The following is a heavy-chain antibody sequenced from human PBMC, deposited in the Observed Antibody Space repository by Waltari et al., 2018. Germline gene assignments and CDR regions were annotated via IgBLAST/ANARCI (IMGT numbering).Heavy chain of an antibody. CDR3: ARVSPPLAYCGGDCYPVDY. CDR1: GYTFTGYY. CDR2: INPNSGGT. V-gene: IGHV1-2*02. J-gene: IGHJ4*02. D-gene: IGHD2-21*01. Sequence: QVQLVQSGAEVKKPGASVKVSCKASGYTFTGYYMHWVRQAPGQGLEWMGWINPNSGGTNYAQKFQGRVTMTRETSISTAYMELSRLRSDDTAVYYCARVSPPLAYCGGDCYPVDYWGQGTLVTVSS.